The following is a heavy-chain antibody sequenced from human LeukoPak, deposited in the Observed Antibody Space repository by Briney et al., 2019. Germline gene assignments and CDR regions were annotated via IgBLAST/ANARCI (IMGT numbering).Heavy chain of an antibody. CDR1: GGSISRGGYY. CDR2: IYYSGST. V-gene: IGHV4-31*03. D-gene: IGHD4-17*01. Sequence: PSETLSLTCTVSGGSISRGGYYWSWIRQHPGKGLEWIGYIYYSGSTYYNPSLKSRVTISVDTSKNQFSLKLSSVTAADTAVYYCARATYYGVDTDYWGQGTLVTVSS. CDR3: ARATYYGVDTDY. J-gene: IGHJ4*02.